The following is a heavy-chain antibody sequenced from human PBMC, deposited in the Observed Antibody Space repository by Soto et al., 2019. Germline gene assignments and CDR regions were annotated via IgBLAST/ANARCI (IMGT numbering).Heavy chain of an antibody. CDR3: ARAWQLSNDY. V-gene: IGHV3-74*01. Sequence: PGGSLRLSCAASGSTFSSSWMHWVRQAPGKGLVWVSRINSDGSSTSYADSVKGRFTISRDNAKNTLYLQMNSLRVEDTAVYYCARAWQLSNDYWGQGTLVTVSS. CDR1: GSTFSSSW. J-gene: IGHJ4*02. CDR2: INSDGSST. D-gene: IGHD6-6*01.